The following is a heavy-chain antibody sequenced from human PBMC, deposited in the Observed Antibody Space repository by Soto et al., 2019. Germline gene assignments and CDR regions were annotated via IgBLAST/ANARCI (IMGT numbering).Heavy chain of an antibody. Sequence: SETLSLTCTVSGGSVSSGSYYWSWIRQPPGKGLEWIGYIYYSGSTNYNPSLKSRVTISVDTSKNQFSLKLSSVTAADTAVYYCASLDYYDSSGYKTSPLFDYWGQGTLVTVSS. CDR2: IYYSGST. J-gene: IGHJ4*02. D-gene: IGHD3-22*01. CDR3: ASLDYYDSSGYKTSPLFDY. V-gene: IGHV4-61*01. CDR1: GGSVSSGSYY.